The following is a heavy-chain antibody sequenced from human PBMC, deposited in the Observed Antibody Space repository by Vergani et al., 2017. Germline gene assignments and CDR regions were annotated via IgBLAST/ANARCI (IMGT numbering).Heavy chain of an antibody. D-gene: IGHD5-18*01. CDR2: IRNKAYGGTT. CDR1: GFSFGDYA. CDR3: XRGRGYRFGYSDY. V-gene: IGHV3-49*04. J-gene: IGHJ4*02. Sequence: EVHLVESGGGLVPPGRSLRLSCAASGFSFGDYAMTWVRQAPGKGLEWVAFIRNKAYGGTTEYAASVKGRFTISRDDSKRLAYLQLSGLKTEDTAVYFCXRGRGYRFGYSDYWGQGTLVTVSS.